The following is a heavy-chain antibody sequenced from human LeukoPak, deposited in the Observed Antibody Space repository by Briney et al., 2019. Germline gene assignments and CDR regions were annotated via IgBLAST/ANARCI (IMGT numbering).Heavy chain of an antibody. J-gene: IGHJ6*03. CDR1: GFIFDDYG. Sequence: GGSLRLSCAASGFIFDDYGMHWVRQPPGKGLEWVSGISWNSASIGYADSVKGRFTISRDNAKNLLYLQMDSLRAEDTAVYYCARVLYCSSTSCYANYYYYMDVWGKGTTVTVSS. V-gene: IGHV3-9*01. CDR2: ISWNSASI. D-gene: IGHD2-2*01. CDR3: ARVLYCSSTSCYANYYYYMDV.